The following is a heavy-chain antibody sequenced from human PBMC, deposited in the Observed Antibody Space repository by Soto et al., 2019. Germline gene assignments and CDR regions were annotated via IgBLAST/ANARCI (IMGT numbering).Heavy chain of an antibody. CDR1: GGSISSYY. J-gene: IGHJ4*01. V-gene: IGHV4-59*01. D-gene: IGHD3-3*01. Sequence: SETLSLTCTVSGGSISSYYWSWIRQPPGKGLEWIGYIYNSANTNYNPSLKSRVTISVDTSKNQFSLKLISVTTADTAVYYGAIGSVLRYSEGLDWGNGRRVT. CDR3: AIGSVLRYSEGLD. CDR2: IYNSANT.